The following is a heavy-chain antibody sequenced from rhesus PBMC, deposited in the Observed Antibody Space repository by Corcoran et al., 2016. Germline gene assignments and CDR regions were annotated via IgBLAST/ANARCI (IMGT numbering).Heavy chain of an antibody. CDR1: GFSLSTSGMG. V-gene: IGHV2S1*01. J-gene: IGHJ4*01. D-gene: IGHD6-31*01. Sequence: QVTLKESGPALVKPTQTLTLTCTFSGFSLSTSGMGVGWIRKPPGKALEWPASIYWEDDKYYNTSLKSRLTNSKDTSKNQVVLTMTNMDPVDTATYYCARGAGIAAADYWGQGVLVTVSS. CDR3: ARGAGIAAADY. CDR2: IYWEDDK.